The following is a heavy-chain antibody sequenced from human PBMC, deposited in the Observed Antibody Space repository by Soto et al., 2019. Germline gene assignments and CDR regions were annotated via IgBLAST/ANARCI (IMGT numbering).Heavy chain of an antibody. CDR2: MFYSGTA. CDR3: ARVVDGDRPDY. Sequence: SETLSLTCTVSGASISRGGYSWSWIRQHPWQGLEWIGYMFYSGTAHYNPSLQSRVTLSLDTFNNHFYLNLTSMTVADSAVYYCARVVDGDRPDYWGQGXLVTVYS. J-gene: IGHJ4*02. CDR1: GASISRGGYS. V-gene: IGHV4-31*03. D-gene: IGHD6-6*01.